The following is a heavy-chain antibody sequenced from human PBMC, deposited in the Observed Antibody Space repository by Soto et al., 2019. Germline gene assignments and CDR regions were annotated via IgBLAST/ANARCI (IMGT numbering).Heavy chain of an antibody. D-gene: IGHD6-19*01. CDR1: GFTFSSYA. CDR3: AKAGFSSGWSPSYFDY. CDR2: MSGTGGST. Sequence: EVQLLESGGGLVQPGRSLRLSCAASGFTFSSYAMNWVRQAPGKGLEWVSAMSGTGGSTYYADCVKGRFTISRDNSKNPLYLHMNSLRVEDTAVFYCAKAGFSSGWSPSYFDYWGQGTLVTVSS. J-gene: IGHJ4*02. V-gene: IGHV3-23*01.